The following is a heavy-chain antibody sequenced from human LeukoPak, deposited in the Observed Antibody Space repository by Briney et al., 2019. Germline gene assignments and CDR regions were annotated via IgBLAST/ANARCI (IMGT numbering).Heavy chain of an antibody. CDR1: GGSISSSSYY. J-gene: IGHJ4*02. Sequence: SETLSLTCTVSGGSISSSSYYWGWIRQPPGKGLEWIGSIYYSGSTYYNPSLKSRVTISVDTSKNQFSLKLSSVTAADTAVYYCARRTTGTSRQGRFPTHFGYWGQGTLVTVSS. D-gene: IGHD1-1*01. CDR3: ARRTTGTSRQGRFPTHFGY. CDR2: IYYSGST. V-gene: IGHV4-39*01.